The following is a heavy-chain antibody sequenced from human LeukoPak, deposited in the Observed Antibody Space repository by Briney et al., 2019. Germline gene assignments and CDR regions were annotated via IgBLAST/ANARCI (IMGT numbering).Heavy chain of an antibody. Sequence: SETLPLTCTVSGGSISSSSYYWGWIRQPPGKGLEWIGSIYYSATTYYNPSLKSRVSISVDTSKNQFSLKLSSVSAADTAVYYCARKGRYYGSGSYYDYWGQGTLVTVSS. CDR3: ARKGRYYGSGSYYDY. J-gene: IGHJ4*02. V-gene: IGHV4-39*01. CDR1: GGSISSSSYY. D-gene: IGHD3-10*01. CDR2: IYYSATT.